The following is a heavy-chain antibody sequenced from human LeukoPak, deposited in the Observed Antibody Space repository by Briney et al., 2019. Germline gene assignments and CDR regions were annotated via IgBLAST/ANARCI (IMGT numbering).Heavy chain of an antibody. D-gene: IGHD4-17*01. J-gene: IGHJ4*02. CDR2: IYSGGST. CDR1: GFTVSSNY. Sequence: PGGSLRLSCAASGFTVSSNYMSWVRQAPGKGLEWVSVIYSGGSTYYADSGKGRFTISRDNSKNTLYLQMNSLRAEDTAVYYCARDLEQVTTTWGQGTLVTVSS. V-gene: IGHV3-53*01. CDR3: ARDLEQVTTT.